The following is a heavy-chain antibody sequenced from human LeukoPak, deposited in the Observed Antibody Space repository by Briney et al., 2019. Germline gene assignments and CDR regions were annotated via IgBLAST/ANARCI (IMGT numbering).Heavy chain of an antibody. CDR2: IYSGGII. V-gene: IGHV4-4*07. J-gene: IGHJ5*02. Sequence: SETLSLTCTVSGDSISRYYWSWIRQPAGKGLEWIGRIYSGGIITYNPSLKSRVTMSIDTSNNQFSLRLRFVTAADTAVYYCARDSGTTGEVKFDPWGQGTLVTVSS. D-gene: IGHD3-10*01. CDR3: ARDSGTTGEVKFDP. CDR1: GDSISRYY.